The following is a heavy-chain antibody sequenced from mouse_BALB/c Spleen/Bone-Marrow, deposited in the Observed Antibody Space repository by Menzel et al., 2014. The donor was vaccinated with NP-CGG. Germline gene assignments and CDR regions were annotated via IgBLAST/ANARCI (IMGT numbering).Heavy chain of an antibody. CDR1: GFNIKDTY. CDR3: ASYRYGWYFDV. V-gene: IGHV14-3*02. CDR2: IDPANGNA. D-gene: IGHD2-14*01. Sequence: EVKVVESGAELVKPGASVKLSCTASGFNIKDTYMHWVKQRPDQGLEWIGRIDPANGNAKHDPKFQGKAAITADTSSNTTYLQLSSLTSEDTAVYYCASYRYGWYFDVWGAGTTVTVSS. J-gene: IGHJ1*01.